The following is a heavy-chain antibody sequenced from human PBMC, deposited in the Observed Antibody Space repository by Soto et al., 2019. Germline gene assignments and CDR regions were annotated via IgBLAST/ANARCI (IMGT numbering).Heavy chain of an antibody. CDR2: IYHSGST. D-gene: IGHD3-9*01. CDR1: SGSISSSNW. CDR3: ARRTYYDILTGYVTGNYYYYMDV. V-gene: IGHV4-4*02. Sequence: SETLSLTCAVSSGSISSSNWWSWVRQPPGKGLEWIGEIYHSGSTNYNPSLKSRVTISVDKSKNQFSLKLSSVTAADTAVYYCARRTYYDILTGYVTGNYYYYMDVWGKGTTVTVSS. J-gene: IGHJ6*03.